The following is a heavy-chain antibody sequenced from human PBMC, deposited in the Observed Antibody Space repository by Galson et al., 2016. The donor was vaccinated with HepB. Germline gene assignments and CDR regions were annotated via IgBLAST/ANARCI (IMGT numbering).Heavy chain of an antibody. J-gene: IGHJ5*02. V-gene: IGHV5-10-1*01. CDR1: GATVTNSW. Sequence: QSGAEVKKPGESLRISCYLSGATVTNSWISWVRQVPGVGLEWMARVDATNSYTFYSPSFQGHVTISADKSINTAYLQWSSLKPSDTAIYFCAETVLTAVGDWFDPWGQGTLVTVSS. D-gene: IGHD7-27*01. CDR3: AETVLTAVGDWFDP. CDR2: VDATNSYT.